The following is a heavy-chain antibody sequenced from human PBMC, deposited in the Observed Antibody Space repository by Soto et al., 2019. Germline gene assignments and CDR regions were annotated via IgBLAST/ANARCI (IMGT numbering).Heavy chain of an antibody. D-gene: IGHD2-15*01. CDR3: ARDCSGASCYSGY. V-gene: IGHV1-69*04. Sequence: KFQGRVTITADKSTSIAYMELNSLRSEDTAIYYCARDCSGASCYSGYWGQGTLVTVSS. J-gene: IGHJ4*02.